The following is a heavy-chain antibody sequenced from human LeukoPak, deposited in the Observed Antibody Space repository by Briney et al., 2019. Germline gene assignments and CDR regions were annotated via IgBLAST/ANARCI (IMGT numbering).Heavy chain of an antibody. CDR1: GFTFSSYG. CDR3: AKTGYCSSTSCSIYYFAY. J-gene: IGHJ4*02. Sequence: GGSLRLSCAASGFTFSSYGMHWVRQAPGKGLEWVAFIRYDGSNKYYADSVKGRFTISRDNSKNTLYLQMNSLRAEDTAVYYCAKTGYCSSTSCSIYYFAYWGQGTLVTVSS. D-gene: IGHD2-2*03. CDR2: IRYDGSNK. V-gene: IGHV3-30*02.